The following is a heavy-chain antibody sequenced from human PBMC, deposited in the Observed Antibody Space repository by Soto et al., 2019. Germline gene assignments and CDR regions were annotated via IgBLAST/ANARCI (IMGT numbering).Heavy chain of an antibody. D-gene: IGHD5-12*01. Sequence: QVQLQQWGAGLLKPSETLSLTCAVYGGSFSGYYWSWIRQPPGKGLEWIGEINHSGSTNYNPSLKSRVTISVDTSKNQFSLKLSSVTAADTAVYYCARMRWLPPFDYWGQGTLVTVSS. CDR3: ARMRWLPPFDY. CDR2: INHSGST. V-gene: IGHV4-34*01. J-gene: IGHJ4*02. CDR1: GGSFSGYY.